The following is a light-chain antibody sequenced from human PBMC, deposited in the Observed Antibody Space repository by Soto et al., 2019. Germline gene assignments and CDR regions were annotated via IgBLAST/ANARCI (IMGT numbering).Light chain of an antibody. V-gene: IGLV2-14*03. J-gene: IGLJ3*02. CDR2: DVG. Sequence: QSALTQPASVSGSPGQSITISCTGTSSDVGGYNYVSWYQHHPGKAPKLMIYDVGSRPSGVSNRFSGSKSGNTASLTISGLQADDEADYYCSSYTSGSTPWVFGGGTKVTVL. CDR3: SSYTSGSTPWV. CDR1: SSDVGGYNY.